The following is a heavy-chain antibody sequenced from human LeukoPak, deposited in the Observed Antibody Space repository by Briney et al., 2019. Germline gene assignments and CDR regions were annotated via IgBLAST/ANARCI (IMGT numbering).Heavy chain of an antibody. CDR1: GFTFSSYA. D-gene: IGHD2-2*01. CDR3: ARPRSNGAGSSTSSDY. Sequence: PGGSLRLSCAASGFTFSSYAMSWVHQAPGKGLEWVSAISGSGGSTYHADSVKGRFTISRDNAKNSLYLQMNSLRDEDTAVYYCARPRSNGAGSSTSSDYWGQGTLVTVSS. J-gene: IGHJ4*02. CDR2: ISGSGGST. V-gene: IGHV3-23*01.